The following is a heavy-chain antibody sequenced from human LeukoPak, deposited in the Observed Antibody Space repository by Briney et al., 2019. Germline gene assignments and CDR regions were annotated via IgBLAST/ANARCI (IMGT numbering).Heavy chain of an antibody. CDR1: GGSVSSGSYY. CDR3: ARAGYYYDSSGFRWFDP. J-gene: IGHJ5*02. V-gene: IGHV4-61*01. Sequence: SETLSLTCTVSGGSVSSGSYYWSWIRQPPGKGLEWIGDIYYSGSTNYNPSLKSRVTISLDTSKNQFSLKLSSVTAADTAVYYCARAGYYYDSSGFRWFDPWGQGTLVTVSS. D-gene: IGHD3-22*01. CDR2: IYYSGST.